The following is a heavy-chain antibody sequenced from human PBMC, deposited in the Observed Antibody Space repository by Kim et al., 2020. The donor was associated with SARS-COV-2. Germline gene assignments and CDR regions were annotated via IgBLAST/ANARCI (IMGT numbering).Heavy chain of an antibody. V-gene: IGHV1-18*01. CDR2: ISAYNGNT. Sequence: ASVKVSCKASGYTFTSYGISWVRQAPGQGLEWMGWISAYNGNTNYAQKLQSRVTMTTDTSTSTAYMELRSLRSDDTAVYYCAGGPIIVVVTAILSYYYYGMDVWGQGTTVTVSS. CDR3: AGGPIIVVVTAILSYYYYGMDV. J-gene: IGHJ6*02. D-gene: IGHD2-21*02. CDR1: GYTFTSYG.